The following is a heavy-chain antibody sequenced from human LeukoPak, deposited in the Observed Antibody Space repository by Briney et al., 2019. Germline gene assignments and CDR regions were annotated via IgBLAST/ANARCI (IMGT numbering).Heavy chain of an antibody. Sequence: TGGSLRLSCAASGFTFSSYAMHWVRQAPGKGLEWVAVISYDGSNKYYADSVKGRFTISRDNSKNTLYLQMNSLRAEDTAVYYCAEGGGDYYDSSGYPFYWGQGTLVTVSS. CDR2: ISYDGSNK. CDR1: GFTFSSYA. V-gene: IGHV3-30-3*02. D-gene: IGHD3-22*01. J-gene: IGHJ4*02. CDR3: AEGGGDYYDSSGYPFY.